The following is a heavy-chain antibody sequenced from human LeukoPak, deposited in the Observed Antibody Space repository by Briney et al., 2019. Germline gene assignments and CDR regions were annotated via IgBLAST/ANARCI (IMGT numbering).Heavy chain of an antibody. Sequence: ASVKVSRKASGYTFTGYYMHWVRQAPGQGLEWMGWINPNSGGTNYAQKFQGRVTMTRDTSISTAYMELSRLRSDDTAVYYCARVQPRGSSGWYGIDYWGQGTLVTVSS. J-gene: IGHJ4*02. D-gene: IGHD6-19*01. V-gene: IGHV1-2*02. CDR1: GYTFTGYY. CDR3: ARVQPRGSSGWYGIDY. CDR2: INPNSGGT.